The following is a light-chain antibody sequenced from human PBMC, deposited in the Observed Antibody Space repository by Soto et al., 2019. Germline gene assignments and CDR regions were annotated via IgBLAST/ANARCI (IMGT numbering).Light chain of an antibody. CDR1: QDITSY. V-gene: IGKV1-33*01. CDR2: DAS. Sequence: DIQMTQSPSSLSASVGDRVTITCQASQDITSYLNWYQHKPGKAPKHLIYDASILEAGVPSRFSGSGSGTDFTFTISSLQPEDVATYYCQHCDYLPIFGPGTTVDFK. J-gene: IGKJ3*01. CDR3: QHCDYLPI.